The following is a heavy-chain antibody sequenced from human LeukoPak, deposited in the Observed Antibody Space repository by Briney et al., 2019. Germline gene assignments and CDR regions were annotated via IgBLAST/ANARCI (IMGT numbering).Heavy chain of an antibody. V-gene: IGHV3-23*01. Sequence: PGGSLRLSCAASGFTFSNNAMSWVRQAPGKGLEWVSATSTSGGSAYYADSVKGRFTISRDNSKNTLSLQMDSLRADDTAVYYCARYSGSYYYPPAWDLWGQGTLVTVSS. D-gene: IGHD1-26*01. CDR2: TSTSGGSA. CDR3: ARYSGSYYYPPAWDL. J-gene: IGHJ4*02. CDR1: GFTFSNNA.